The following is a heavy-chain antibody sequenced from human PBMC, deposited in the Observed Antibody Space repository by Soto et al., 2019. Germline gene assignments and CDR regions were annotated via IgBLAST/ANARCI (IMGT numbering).Heavy chain of an antibody. Sequence: QVHLVQSGADGRKSGSSVRVSCTASGGGTLSNDAISWVRQAPGQGLEWLGRISPFFGTTDYSQSFQGRLTMTADASTGTVYKGLRSLKSDDTAVYYCAREVVTETTWGSFDSWGQGTLVTVSS. J-gene: IGHJ4*02. D-gene: IGHD2-21*02. CDR1: GGGTLSNDA. CDR2: ISPFFGTT. V-gene: IGHV1-69*01. CDR3: AREVVTETTWGSFDS.